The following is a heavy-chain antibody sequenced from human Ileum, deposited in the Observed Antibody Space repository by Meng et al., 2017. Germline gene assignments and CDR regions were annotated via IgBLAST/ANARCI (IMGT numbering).Heavy chain of an antibody. D-gene: IGHD2-15*01. CDR3: VRHDYCSGRGETCYPHFDV. V-gene: IGHV4-34*01. J-gene: IGHJ4*02. CDR2: INHSGST. Sequence: QVPPQQGGAGLLKPSEPLSLPCAVYGGSFSGYYWSWIRQPPGKGLEWIGEINHSGSTNYNPSLKSRVTLSIDNSKKLFSVSLRSVTSADTAVYYCVRHDYCSGRGETCYPHFDVWGQGALVTVSS. CDR1: GGSFSGYY.